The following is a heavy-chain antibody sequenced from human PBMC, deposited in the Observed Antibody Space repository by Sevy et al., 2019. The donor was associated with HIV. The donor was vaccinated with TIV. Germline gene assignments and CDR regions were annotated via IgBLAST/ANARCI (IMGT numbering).Heavy chain of an antibody. D-gene: IGHD5-12*01. Sequence: GGSLRLSCAVSGFTVSNNFLNWVRQSPGKGLEWVLTVYSDLRTFYADSVKGRFTVSRDDPKNALYLQMNSLRAEDTAVYYCARVIDGYHREFNYFYYYMDVWGKGTTVTVSS. V-gene: IGHV3-53*01. CDR2: VYSDLRT. CDR1: GFTVSNNF. CDR3: ARVIDGYHREFNYFYYYMDV. J-gene: IGHJ6*03.